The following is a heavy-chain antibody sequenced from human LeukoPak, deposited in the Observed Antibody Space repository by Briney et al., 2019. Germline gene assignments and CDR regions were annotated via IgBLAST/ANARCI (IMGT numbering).Heavy chain of an antibody. D-gene: IGHD2-15*01. CDR2: ISAYNGNT. J-gene: IGHJ4*02. V-gene: IGHV1-18*04. CDR3: ARVDQLGYCSGGSCPTYFDY. CDR1: GYTFTSYG. Sequence: ASVKVSCKASGYTFTSYGISWVRQAPGQGLEWMGWISAYNGNTNYAQKLQGRVTMTTDTSTSTAYMELRSLRSDDTAVYYCARVDQLGYCSGGSCPTYFDYWGQGTLVTVSS.